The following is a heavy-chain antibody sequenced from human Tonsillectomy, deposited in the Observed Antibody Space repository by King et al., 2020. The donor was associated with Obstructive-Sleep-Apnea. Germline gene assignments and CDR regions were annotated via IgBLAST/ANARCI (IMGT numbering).Heavy chain of an antibody. CDR2: FEYGWSFG. CDR1: GFTFSSFG. V-gene: IGHV3-30*02. J-gene: IGHJ3*02. Sequence: VQLVESGGGVVQPGGALRLSCAAAGFTFSSFGMHWGRQAPGKGLEWLSFFEYGWSFGYYADSVKGRFTISRENSKNTLYLQMNSLRAEDTAVFYCAKEGYYDSSGMGADAFDIWGQGTMVTVSS. D-gene: IGHD3-22*01. CDR3: AKEGYYDSSGMGADAFDI.